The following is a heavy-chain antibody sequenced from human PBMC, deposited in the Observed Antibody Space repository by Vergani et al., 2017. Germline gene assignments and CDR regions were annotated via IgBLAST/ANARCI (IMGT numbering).Heavy chain of an antibody. CDR1: GFTFSSHA. V-gene: IGHV3-23*01. D-gene: IGHD6-13*01. Sequence: EVQLLQSEGAVVQPGGSLRLSCVASGFTFSSHAMSWVRQGHGQGLEWVSSIKNTGDSTHYADSVKGRFTISRDNSKNTLYLQMNSLRAEDTAVYYCARDLSPYSSRMGAFDIWGQGTMVTVSS. J-gene: IGHJ3*02. CDR3: ARDLSPYSSRMGAFDI. CDR2: IKNTGDST.